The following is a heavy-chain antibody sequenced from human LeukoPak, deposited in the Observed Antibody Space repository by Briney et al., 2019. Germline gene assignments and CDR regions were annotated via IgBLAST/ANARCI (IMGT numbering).Heavy chain of an antibody. CDR2: IIPIFGTT. J-gene: IGHJ3*02. V-gene: IGHV1-69*05. D-gene: IGHD1-26*01. CDR3: ASGSYLAFDI. CDR1: GGTFSSYT. Sequence: ASVKVSCKASGGTFSSYTISWVRQAPGQGLEWMGRIIPIFGTTNYAQKFQGRVTITTDESTSTAYMELSSLRSEDTAVYYYASGSYLAFDIWGQGTMVTVSS.